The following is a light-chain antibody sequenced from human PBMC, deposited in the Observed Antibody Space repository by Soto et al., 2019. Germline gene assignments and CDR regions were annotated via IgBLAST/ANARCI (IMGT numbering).Light chain of an antibody. CDR2: DAS. Sequence: EIVLTQSPATLSLSPGERATLSCRASQSVSTYLAWYQQRPGQAPRLLIYDASNRATGVPARFSGSGSGTDFTLTVSSLEPEDFAVYYCHQRSSWLRGTFGGGIKVEIK. CDR3: HQRSSWLRGT. CDR1: QSVSTY. J-gene: IGKJ4*01. V-gene: IGKV3-11*01.